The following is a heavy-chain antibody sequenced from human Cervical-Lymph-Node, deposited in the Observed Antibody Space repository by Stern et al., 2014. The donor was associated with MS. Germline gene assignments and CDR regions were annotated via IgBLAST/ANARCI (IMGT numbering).Heavy chain of an antibody. J-gene: IGHJ5*01. CDR1: GHTFA. CDR3: TSLSGPLDS. CDR2: IITGNGDT. D-gene: IGHD3-10*01. Sequence: QVQLVQSGAEVKKPGASVKVSCKASGHTFAVHWVHQAPGQRLEWMGRIITGNGDTNYSQKFQGRVTITRDTFASTAYMELRSLRSEDTAVYYCTSLSGPLDSWRQGTLVTVSS. V-gene: IGHV1-3*04.